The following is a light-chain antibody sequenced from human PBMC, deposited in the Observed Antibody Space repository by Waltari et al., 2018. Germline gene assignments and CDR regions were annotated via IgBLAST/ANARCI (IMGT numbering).Light chain of an antibody. J-gene: IGKJ4*01. V-gene: IGKV1-6*01. Sequence: SPYPQSASVGDRVTITCRASQGIRNDLGWYQQKPGKAPKLLIFAASSLQSGVPSRFSGSGSGTDFTLTISSLQPEDFGTYYCLQDYSYPLTFGGGTKVEIK. CDR3: LQDYSYPLT. CDR1: QGIRND. CDR2: AAS.